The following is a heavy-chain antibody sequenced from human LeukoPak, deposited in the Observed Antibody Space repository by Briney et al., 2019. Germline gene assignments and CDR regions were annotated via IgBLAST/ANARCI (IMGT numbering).Heavy chain of an antibody. CDR2: IYNTGST. CDR3: ARDDFGVALGGV. J-gene: IGHJ6*04. CDR1: GGSFRGYY. D-gene: IGHD3-3*01. V-gene: IGHV4-34*01. Sequence: PPETLSLTCSVSGGSFRGYYWSWSRQSPEKGLEWIGQIYNTGSTNYNPSPASRVTISLDISKSQFSLKLTSVTAADTAVYYCARDDFGVALGGVWSIGTTVTVSS.